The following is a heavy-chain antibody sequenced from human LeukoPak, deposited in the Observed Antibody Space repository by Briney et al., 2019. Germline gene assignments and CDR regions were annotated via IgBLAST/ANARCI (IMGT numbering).Heavy chain of an antibody. CDR1: GFTFSRYW. D-gene: IGHD2-2*01. J-gene: IGHJ4*02. Sequence: AGGSLRLSCAASGFTFSRYWMTWVRQAPGKGLEWVANIKEDGSKKNYVDSVKGRFTISRDNAKNSLYLQMNSLSAEDTAIYYCASRYCSNDVCPFDSWGQGALATVSS. CDR2: IKEDGSKK. V-gene: IGHV3-7*01. CDR3: ASRYCSNDVCPFDS.